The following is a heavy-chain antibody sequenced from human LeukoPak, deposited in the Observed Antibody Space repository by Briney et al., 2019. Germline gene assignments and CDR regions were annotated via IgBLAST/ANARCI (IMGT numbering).Heavy chain of an antibody. Sequence: EASVRVSCKASGYTFSDSYIHWVRQAPGQGLEWMGSMNPKSGGTKYAQKFQGRVSMTRDTSISTAYMELASLTSDDTAVYYCARAGGGRWFDPWGQGALVTVSS. J-gene: IGHJ5*02. D-gene: IGHD1-26*01. CDR2: MNPKSGGT. CDR1: GYTFSDSY. CDR3: ARAGGGRWFDP. V-gene: IGHV1-2*02.